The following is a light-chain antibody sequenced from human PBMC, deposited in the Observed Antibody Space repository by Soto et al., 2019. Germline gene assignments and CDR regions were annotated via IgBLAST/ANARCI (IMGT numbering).Light chain of an antibody. V-gene: IGKV3-15*01. CDR2: AAS. Sequence: EIVMTQSPATLSVSPGESATVSCRATKTVSDNLAWYQQKPSQSPRLLIYAASTRATGIPARFSGSGSGTEFTLTISNLQSEDFAIYYCQQYNNWPPGTFGQGTKVEVK. J-gene: IGKJ1*01. CDR1: KTVSDN. CDR3: QQYNNWPPGT.